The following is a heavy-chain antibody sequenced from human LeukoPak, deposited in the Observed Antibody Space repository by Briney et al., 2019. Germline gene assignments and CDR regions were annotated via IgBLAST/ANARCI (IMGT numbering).Heavy chain of an antibody. V-gene: IGHV1-69*04. CDR2: IIPILGIA. D-gene: IGHD3-9*01. J-gene: IGHJ4*02. CDR3: ARDLYRYDILTGPIDY. Sequence: SVKISCKASGGTFSSYAISWVRQAPGQGLEWRGRIIPILGIANYAQKFQGRVTITADKSTSTAYMELSSLRSEDTAVYYCARDLYRYDILTGPIDYWGQGTLVTVSS. CDR1: GGTFSSYA.